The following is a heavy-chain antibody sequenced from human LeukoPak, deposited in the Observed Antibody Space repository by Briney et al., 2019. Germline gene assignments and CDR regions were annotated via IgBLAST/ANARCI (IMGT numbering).Heavy chain of an antibody. CDR2: VYYTGST. CDR3: ARRRAPSRNNWFDP. J-gene: IGHJ5*02. CDR1: GGSISSALYH. Sequence: SETLSLTCTVSGGSISSALYHWGWIRQPPGKNLEWLGSVYYTGSTHNNPSLKSRVTISVDTSKNQFSLNLSSVTAADTAVYYCARRRAPSRNNWFDPWGQGTLVTVSS. V-gene: IGHV4-39*01.